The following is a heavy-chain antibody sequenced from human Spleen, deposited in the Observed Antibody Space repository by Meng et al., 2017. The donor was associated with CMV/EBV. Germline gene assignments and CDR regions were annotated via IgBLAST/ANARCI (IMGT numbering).Heavy chain of an antibody. CDR2: INPNSGGT. CDR1: GYTFTGYY. V-gene: IGHV1-2*02. J-gene: IGHJ4*02. Sequence: ASVKVSCKASGYTFTGYYMHWVRQAPGQGLEWMGWINPNSGGTNYAQKFQGRVTMTRDTSISTAYMELSRLRSDDTAVFYCARESGLGYCTNGVCHFNYWGQGTLVTVSS. CDR3: ARESGLGYCTNGVCHFNY. D-gene: IGHD2-8*01.